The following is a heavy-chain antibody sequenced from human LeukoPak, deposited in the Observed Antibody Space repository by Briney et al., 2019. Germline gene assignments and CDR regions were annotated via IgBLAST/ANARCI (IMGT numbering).Heavy chain of an antibody. D-gene: IGHD5-18*01. CDR1: GFTFSSYA. V-gene: IGHV3-30*04. J-gene: IGHJ4*02. Sequence: PGRSLRLSCAASGFTFSSYAMHWVRQAPGKGLEWVAVISYDGSNKYCADSVKGRFTISRDNAKTSLYLQMNSLRAEDTAVYYCARDLSGIAGYTYGRGIDYWGQGTLVTVSS. CDR2: ISYDGSNK. CDR3: ARDLSGIAGYTYGRGIDY.